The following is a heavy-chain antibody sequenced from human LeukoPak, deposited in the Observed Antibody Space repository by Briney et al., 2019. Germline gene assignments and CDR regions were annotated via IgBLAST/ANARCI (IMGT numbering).Heavy chain of an antibody. V-gene: IGHV3-21*01. D-gene: IGHD1-26*01. CDR1: GFTFSSYS. CDR2: ISSSSSYI. J-gene: IGHJ4*02. CDR3: ARDLLVGASFGY. Sequence: GGSLRLSCAASGFTFSSYSMNWVRQAPGKGLEWVSSISSSSSYIYYADSVKGRFTISRDNAKNSLYLQMNSLRAEDTAVYYCARDLLVGASFGYWGQGTLVTVSS.